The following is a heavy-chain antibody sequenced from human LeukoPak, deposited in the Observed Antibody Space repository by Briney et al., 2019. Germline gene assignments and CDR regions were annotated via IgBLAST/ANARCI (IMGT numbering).Heavy chain of an antibody. D-gene: IGHD5/OR15-5a*01. J-gene: IGHJ4*02. Sequence: GGSLRLSCAASGFTFSSYAMSWVRQAPGKGLEWVSAISGSGGSTYYADSVKGRFTISRDNAKNSLYLQMNSLRAEDTAVYYCARDRARLNDYWGQGTLVTVSS. V-gene: IGHV3-23*01. CDR2: ISGSGGST. CDR3: ARDRARLNDY. CDR1: GFTFSSYA.